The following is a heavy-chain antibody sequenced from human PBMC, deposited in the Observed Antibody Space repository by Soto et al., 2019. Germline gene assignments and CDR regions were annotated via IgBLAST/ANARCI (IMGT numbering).Heavy chain of an antibody. CDR2: IIPILGIA. CDR3: AREGLRWVDVFDY. J-gene: IGHJ4*02. Sequence: QVQLVQSGAEVKKPGSSVKVSCKASGGTFSSYTISWVRQAPGQGLEWMGRIIPILGIANYAQKFQGRVTITADKSTSTAYMELSSLRSEDTAVYYCAREGLRWVDVFDYWGQGTLVTVSS. V-gene: IGHV1-69*08. CDR1: GGTFSSYT. D-gene: IGHD5-12*01.